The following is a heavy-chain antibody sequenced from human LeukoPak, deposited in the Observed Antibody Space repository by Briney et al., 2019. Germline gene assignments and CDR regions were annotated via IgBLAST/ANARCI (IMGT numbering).Heavy chain of an antibody. D-gene: IGHD6-13*01. CDR3: ARGGARQQLLENYFDF. CDR1: GFTFSSYG. Sequence: GGSLRLSCAASGFTFSSYGMHWVRQAPGKGLEWVAVIWYDGSNKYYADSVKGRFTISRDNSKNTLYLQMNSLRAEDTAVYYCARGGARQQLLENYFDFWGQGTLVTVSS. CDR2: IWYDGSNK. J-gene: IGHJ4*02. V-gene: IGHV3-33*01.